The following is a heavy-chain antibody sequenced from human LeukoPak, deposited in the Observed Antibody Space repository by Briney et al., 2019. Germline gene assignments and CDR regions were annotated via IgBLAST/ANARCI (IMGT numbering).Heavy chain of an antibody. J-gene: IGHJ4*02. CDR2: IYTSGST. Sequence: SETPSLTCTVSGGSISSYYWSWIRQPAGKGLEWIGRIYTSGSTNYNPSLKSRVTMSVDTSKNQFSLNLSSVTAADTAVYYCARDRGRSSGWPQFDCWGQGTLVTVSS. D-gene: IGHD6-19*01. V-gene: IGHV4-4*07. CDR3: ARDRGRSSGWPQFDC. CDR1: GGSISSYY.